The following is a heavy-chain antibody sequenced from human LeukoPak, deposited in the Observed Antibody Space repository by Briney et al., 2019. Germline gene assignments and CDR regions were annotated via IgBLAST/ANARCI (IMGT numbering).Heavy chain of an antibody. CDR2: VYYSGST. Sequence: SETLSLTCTVSGGSISTYYWSWIRRPPGKGLEWIGYVYYSGSTNYNPSLKSRVTISVDTSKNQFSLKLCSVTAADTAVYYCARGVVPGAVVGFDPWGQGTLVTVPS. J-gene: IGHJ5*02. V-gene: IGHV4-59*01. D-gene: IGHD2-2*01. CDR1: GGSISTYY. CDR3: ARGVVPGAVVGFDP.